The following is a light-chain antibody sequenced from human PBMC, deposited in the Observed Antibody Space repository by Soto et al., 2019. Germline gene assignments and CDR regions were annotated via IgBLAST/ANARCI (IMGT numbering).Light chain of an antibody. V-gene: IGKV3-11*01. CDR2: DAS. J-gene: IGKJ5*01. CDR1: QSVSSY. CDR3: QQRSNWPPGLT. Sequence: EIVLTPSPSALSLSPRERATLSCMASQSVSSYLAWYQQKPGQAPRLLIYDASNRATGIPARFSGSGSGTDFTLTISSLEPEDFAVYYCQQRSNWPPGLTFGQGTRLEIK.